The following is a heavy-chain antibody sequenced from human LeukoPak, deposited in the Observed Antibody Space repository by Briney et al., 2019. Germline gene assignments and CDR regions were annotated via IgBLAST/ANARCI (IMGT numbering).Heavy chain of an antibody. Sequence: SETLSLTCTVSGVSVSSYYWAWVRQPAGKGLEWIGRIYSSGITNYNPSLRSRVTISLDTSKNQFSLKLSSVTAADTAVYYCATEGPLIWRPPHFDSWGQGTLVTVSS. CDR3: ATEGPLIWRPPHFDS. D-gene: IGHD2-15*01. CDR1: GVSVSSYY. J-gene: IGHJ4*02. CDR2: IYSSGIT. V-gene: IGHV4-4*07.